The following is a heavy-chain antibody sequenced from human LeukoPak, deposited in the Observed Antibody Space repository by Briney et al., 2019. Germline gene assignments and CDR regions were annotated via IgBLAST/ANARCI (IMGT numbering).Heavy chain of an antibody. V-gene: IGHV3-48*02. J-gene: IGHJ4*02. Sequence: GGSLRFSCAASGFTFNNYSMYWVRQAPGKGLEWVSYISTRSRTIYYADSVKGRFTISRDNAKNSLYLQMNSLRDEDTAVYYCARDLSSGSYSFDYWGQGTLVTVSS. D-gene: IGHD1-26*01. CDR2: ISTRSRTI. CDR1: GFTFNNYS. CDR3: ARDLSSGSYSFDY.